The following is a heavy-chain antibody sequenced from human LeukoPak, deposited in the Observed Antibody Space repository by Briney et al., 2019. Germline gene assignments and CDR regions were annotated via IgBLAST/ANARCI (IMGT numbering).Heavy chain of an antibody. J-gene: IGHJ4*02. CDR3: VRDKESRYFDS. Sequence: PGGSLRLSCAASGFTFSSYAMSWVRQAPGKGLEWVSAISGSGGSTYYADSVKGRFTISRDNSKNTLYLQMNSLKAEDTAVYYCVRDKESRYFDSWGQGTLVTVSS. V-gene: IGHV3-23*01. CDR1: GFTFSSYA. CDR2: ISGSGGST. D-gene: IGHD3-9*01.